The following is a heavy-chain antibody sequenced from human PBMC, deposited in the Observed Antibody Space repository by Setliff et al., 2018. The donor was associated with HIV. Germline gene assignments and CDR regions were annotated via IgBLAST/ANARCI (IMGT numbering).Heavy chain of an antibody. Sequence: LSLTCAVYGASFVGDNHWSWIRQTPERGLEWIAYFMYTDIHYVNYLNYRNPSLASRLSISVDKSKNQFSLTLSSVTAADTAVYYCARARSDWYNVRPYYFDLWGQGTPVTVSS. D-gene: IGHD6-19*01. CDR1: GASFVGDNH. V-gene: IGHV4-30-4*01. J-gene: IGHJ4*02. CDR3: ARARSDWYNVRPYYFDL. CDR2: FMYTDIHYVNYLN.